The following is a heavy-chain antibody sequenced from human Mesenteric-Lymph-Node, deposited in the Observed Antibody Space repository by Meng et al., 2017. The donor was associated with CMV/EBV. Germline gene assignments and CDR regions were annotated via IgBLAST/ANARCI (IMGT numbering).Heavy chain of an antibody. J-gene: IGHJ1*01. CDR3: ASNYDFWSGYRFQH. CDR1: GFTFGTYT. D-gene: IGHD3-3*01. Sequence: GESLKISCAASGFTFGTYTMNWVRQAPGKGLEWVSVTYGGETTNYADSVTGRFTVSRDNSKNTLYLQMNRLRVEDTAVYYCASNYDFWSGYRFQHWGQGTLVTVSS. CDR2: TYGGETT. V-gene: IGHV3-66*02.